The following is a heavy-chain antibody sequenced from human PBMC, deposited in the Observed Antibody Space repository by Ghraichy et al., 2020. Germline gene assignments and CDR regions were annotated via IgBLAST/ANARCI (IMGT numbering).Heavy chain of an antibody. V-gene: IGHV4-4*07. CDR3: ARGDYGGNSDNYYYGMDV. CDR2: IYTSGST. Sequence: QTLSLTCTVSGGSISSYYWSWIRQPAGKGLEWIGRIYTSGSTNYNPSLKSRVTMSVDTSKNQFSLKLSSVTAADTAVYYCARGDYGGNSDNYYYGMDVWGQGTTVTVSS. CDR1: GGSISSYY. D-gene: IGHD4-23*01. J-gene: IGHJ6*02.